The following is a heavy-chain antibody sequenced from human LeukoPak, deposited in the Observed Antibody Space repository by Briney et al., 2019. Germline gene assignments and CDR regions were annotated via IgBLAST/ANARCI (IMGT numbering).Heavy chain of an antibody. CDR1: GGSISTTTNS. CDR3: ARRPTYYYGSGSPWSAYYFDY. J-gene: IGHJ4*02. D-gene: IGHD3-10*01. CDR2: IYYCGSP. V-gene: IGHV4-39*01. Sequence: SETLSLTCNVSGGSISTTTNSWGWAWIRQRPTKGLEWIGSIYYCGSPYYTSSLKSRVTISVDTSKNQFSLKLSSVTAADTAVYYCARRPTYYYGSGSPWSAYYFDYWGQGTLVTVSS.